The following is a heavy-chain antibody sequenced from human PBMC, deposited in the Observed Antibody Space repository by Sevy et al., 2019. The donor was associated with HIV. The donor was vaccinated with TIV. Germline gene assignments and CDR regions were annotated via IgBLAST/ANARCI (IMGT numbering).Heavy chain of an antibody. V-gene: IGHV4-31*03. Sequence: SETLSLTCSVSGVSISNGGNYCAWVRQHPGKGLEWIGSIFYSGATFYNPSLEGRLSVSVDTSENLLSLRLGSVTAVDTAVYFCARIFREPYYYNTGGYYRNWGQGTQVTVSS. D-gene: IGHD3-22*01. CDR2: IFYSGAT. J-gene: IGHJ4*02. CDR3: ARIFREPYYYNTGGYYRN. CDR1: GVSISNGGNY.